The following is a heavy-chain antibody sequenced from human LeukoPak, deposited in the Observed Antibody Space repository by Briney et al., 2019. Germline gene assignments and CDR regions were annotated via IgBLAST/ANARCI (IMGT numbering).Heavy chain of an antibody. Sequence: PGGSLRLSCAASGFNFMNFGMHWVRQAPGKGLDWVAVIWYDGSFIYYADSVRGRFIISRDNAKNTLYLQMNSVRAEDTAIYYCAKFVQYTASTGTGLASWGQGTLVTVSS. CDR1: GFNFMNFG. J-gene: IGHJ4*02. V-gene: IGHV3-33*06. D-gene: IGHD6-13*01. CDR2: IWYDGSFI. CDR3: AKFVQYTASTGTGLAS.